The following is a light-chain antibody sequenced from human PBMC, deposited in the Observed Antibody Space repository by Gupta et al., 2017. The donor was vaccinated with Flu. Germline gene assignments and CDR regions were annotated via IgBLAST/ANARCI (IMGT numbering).Light chain of an antibody. Sequence: PTSGSPSEGDRVTITWRSRQDISSWLAWYQQKPVKAPKLVIYAASGLQSGVPSRYNGSRSGTDFVLTISSLQPEDIATYYCQRATSFPRRFGPGSKAEIK. J-gene: IGKJ1*01. V-gene: IGKV1D-12*01. CDR3: QRATSFPRR. CDR2: AAS. CDR1: QDISSW.